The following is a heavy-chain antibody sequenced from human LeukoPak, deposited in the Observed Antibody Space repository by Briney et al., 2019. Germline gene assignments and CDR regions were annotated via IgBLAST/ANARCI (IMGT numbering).Heavy chain of an antibody. CDR1: GFTVSSNY. J-gene: IGHJ4*02. CDR2: IYSGGST. D-gene: IGHD5-18*01. CDR3: ARDLADKAMAESH. V-gene: IGHV3-66*02. Sequence: GGSLRLSCAASGFTVSSNYMSWVRQAPGEGLEWVSVIYSGGSTYYADSVKGRFTISRDNSKNTLYLQMNSLRAEDTAVYYCARDLADKAMAESHWGQGTLVTVSS.